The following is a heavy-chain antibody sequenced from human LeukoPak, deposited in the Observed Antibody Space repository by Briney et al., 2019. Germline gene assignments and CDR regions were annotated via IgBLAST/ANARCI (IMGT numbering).Heavy chain of an antibody. Sequence: GGSLRLSCAASGFTFSSYAMSWVRQAPGKGLEWVSAIRGSGGSTSYAQKFQGRVTMTRDTSTSTVYMELSSLRSEDTAVYYCARIRLAGGFDPWGQGTLVTVSS. CDR1: GFTFSSYA. CDR2: IRGSGGST. J-gene: IGHJ5*02. CDR3: ARIRLAGGFDP. D-gene: IGHD3-9*01. V-gene: IGHV3-23*01.